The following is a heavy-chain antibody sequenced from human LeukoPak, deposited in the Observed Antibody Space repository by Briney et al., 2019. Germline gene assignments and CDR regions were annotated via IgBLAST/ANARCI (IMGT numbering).Heavy chain of an antibody. CDR2: ISYDGSNK. CDR3: ARDLGIANIDP. D-gene: IGHD6-13*01. Sequence: PGGSLRLSCAASGFTFSSYAMHWVRQAPGKGLEWVAVISYDGSNKYYADSVKGRFTISRDNSKNTLYLQMNSLRAEDTAVYYCARDLGIANIDPWGQGTLVTVSS. J-gene: IGHJ5*02. V-gene: IGHV3-30*04. CDR1: GFTFSSYA.